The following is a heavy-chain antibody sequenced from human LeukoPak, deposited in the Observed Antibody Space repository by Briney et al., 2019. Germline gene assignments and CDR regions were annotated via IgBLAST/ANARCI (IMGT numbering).Heavy chain of an antibody. Sequence: SETLSLTCTVSGGSLNPYYWSWVRQPAGKGLEWIGYIYYSGSTNYNPSLKSRVTISVDTSKNQFSLKLSSVTAADTAVYYCARAYYGSGNFPYYFDYWGQGTLVTVSS. J-gene: IGHJ4*02. CDR3: ARAYYGSGNFPYYFDY. D-gene: IGHD3-10*01. CDR2: IYYSGST. CDR1: GGSLNPYY. V-gene: IGHV4-59*01.